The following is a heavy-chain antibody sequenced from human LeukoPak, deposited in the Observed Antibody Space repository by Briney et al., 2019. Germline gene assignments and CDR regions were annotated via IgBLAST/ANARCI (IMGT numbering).Heavy chain of an antibody. CDR2: INAGGGRG. CDR1: GFNFTNYA. J-gene: IGHJ6*03. CDR3: VKDGSRHGRSYLDV. V-gene: IGHV3-23*01. D-gene: IGHD6-13*01. Sequence: GSLRLSCKASGFNFTNYAMNWVRQAPVMGLECVSVINAGGGRGYNADSVKGRFTISRDNSRTTLFLQMDGLRADDTALYYCVKDGSRHGRSYLDVWGKGTTVTVSS.